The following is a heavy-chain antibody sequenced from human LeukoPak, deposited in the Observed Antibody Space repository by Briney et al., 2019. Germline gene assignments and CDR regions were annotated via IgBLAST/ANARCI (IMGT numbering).Heavy chain of an antibody. V-gene: IGHV4-39*01. J-gene: IGHJ4*02. CDR3: ARLLAAAADY. CDR1: GGSISSSSYC. CDR2: IYYSGST. D-gene: IGHD6-13*01. Sequence: RPSETLSLTCTVSGGSISSSSYCWGRIRQPPGKGLGWIGSIYYSGSTYYNPSLKSRLTISEDTSKTQFSLKLSSVTAADTAVYYCARLLAAAADYWGQGTLVTVSS.